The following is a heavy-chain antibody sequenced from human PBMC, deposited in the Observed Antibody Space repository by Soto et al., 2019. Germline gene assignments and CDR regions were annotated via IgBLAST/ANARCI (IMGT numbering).Heavy chain of an antibody. J-gene: IGHJ6*02. V-gene: IGHV3-23*01. CDR2: ISGSGGSI. CDR3: VKGYWKGDV. D-gene: IGHD1-1*01. Sequence: EVQLLESGGGLVQPGGSLRLSCAASGFTFSTYAMNWVRQAPGNGLEWVSAISGSGGSIHYADSEKGRFTISRDNSKNTLYLQMNSLRDEDTAVYHCVKGYWKGDVWGQGTKVTVSS. CDR1: GFTFSTYA.